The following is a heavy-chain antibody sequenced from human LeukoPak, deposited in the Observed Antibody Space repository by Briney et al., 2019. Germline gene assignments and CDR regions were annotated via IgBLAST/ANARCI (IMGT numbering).Heavy chain of an antibody. CDR1: GYTFTSYS. V-gene: IGHV1-18*01. CDR3: ARVGLRGSGTHHDWFDS. Sequence: ASVKVSCKASGYTFTSYSINWVRQAPGQGLEWMGWITSYNGSTNYAHKLQGRVTMTTDTSTSTAYMELRSLRSDDTAVYYCARVGLRGSGTHHDWFDSWGQGTLITVSS. D-gene: IGHD3-10*01. J-gene: IGHJ5*01. CDR2: ITSYNGST.